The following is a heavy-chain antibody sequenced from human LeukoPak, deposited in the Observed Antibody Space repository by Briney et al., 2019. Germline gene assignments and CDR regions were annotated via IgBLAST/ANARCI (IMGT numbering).Heavy chain of an antibody. CDR1: GGSISSGGYY. CDR2: IYYSGST. V-gene: IGHV4-31*03. CDR3: AREAYCSSTSCYAGTRSDGNRPFDY. Sequence: SSETLPLTCTVSGGSISSGGYYWSWIRQHPGKGLEWIGYIYYSGSTYYNPSLKSRVTISVDTSKNQFSLKLSSVTAADTAVYYCAREAYCSSTSCYAGTRSDGNRPFDYWGQGTLVTVSS. J-gene: IGHJ4*02. D-gene: IGHD2-2*01.